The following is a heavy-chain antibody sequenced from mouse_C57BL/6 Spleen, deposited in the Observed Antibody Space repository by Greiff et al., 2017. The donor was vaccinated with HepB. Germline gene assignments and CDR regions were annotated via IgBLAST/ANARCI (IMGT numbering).Heavy chain of an antibody. CDR2: ISGGGGNT. Sequence: EVKLVESGGGLVKPGGSLKLSCAASGFTFSSYTMSWVRQTPEKRLEWVATISGGGGNTYYPDSVKGRFTISRDNAKNTLYLQMSSLRSEDTALYYCARWDYDVGDWYFDVWGTGTTVTVSS. J-gene: IGHJ1*03. CDR3: ARWDYDVGDWYFDV. CDR1: GFTFSSYT. V-gene: IGHV5-9*01. D-gene: IGHD2-4*01.